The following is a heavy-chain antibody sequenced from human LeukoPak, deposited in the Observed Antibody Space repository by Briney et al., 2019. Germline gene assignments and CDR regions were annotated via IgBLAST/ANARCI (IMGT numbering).Heavy chain of an antibody. D-gene: IGHD3-22*01. CDR3: ARDSSGYLSAFDI. J-gene: IGHJ3*02. V-gene: IGHV1-18*01. CDR2: ISAYNGNT. CDR1: GYTFTSYG. Sequence: ASVKVSCKASGYTFTSYGISWVRQAPGQGLEWIGWISAYNGNTNYAQKRQGRVTMTTDTSTSTDYMELRSMRSDDTAVYYCARDSSGYLSAFDIWGQGTMVTVSS.